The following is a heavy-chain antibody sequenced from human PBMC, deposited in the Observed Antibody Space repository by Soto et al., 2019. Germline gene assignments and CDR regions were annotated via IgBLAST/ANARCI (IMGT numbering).Heavy chain of an antibody. CDR2: INHSGST. J-gene: IGHJ1*01. V-gene: IGHV4-34*01. D-gene: IGHD3-9*01. CDR3: ARGAPYYDILTGYSRAEYFQH. Sequence: PSETLSLTCAVYGGSFSGYYWSWIRQPPGKGLEWIGEINHSGSTNYNPSLKSRVTISVDTSKNQFSLKLSSVTAADTAVYYCARGAPYYDILTGYSRAEYFQHWGQGTLVTVSS. CDR1: GGSFSGYY.